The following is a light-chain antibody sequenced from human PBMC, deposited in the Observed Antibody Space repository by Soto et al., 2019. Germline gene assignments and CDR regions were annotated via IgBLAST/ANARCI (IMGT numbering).Light chain of an antibody. V-gene: IGKV3-20*01. Sequence: EIVLTQSPGTLSLSPGERATLSGRASQSVSSSYLAWYQQKPGQAPRLLIYGASSRATGIPDRCSGSGSGTDFTITISRLEPEDFAVYYCQQYGSSITFGQGTRLEIK. J-gene: IGKJ5*01. CDR3: QQYGSSIT. CDR1: QSVSSSY. CDR2: GAS.